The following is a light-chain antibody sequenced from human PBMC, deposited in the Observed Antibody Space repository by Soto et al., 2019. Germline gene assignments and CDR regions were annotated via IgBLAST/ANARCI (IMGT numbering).Light chain of an antibody. V-gene: IGLV2-8*01. CDR2: EGS. Sequence: QSALTQPPSTSGSPGQSVTISCTGTSSDVGGYNYVSWYQQHPGKAPKHMIYEGSKRPSGVPYRFSGSKSGNTASLTVSGLQAEDEADYYCSSYAGSNNFVVFGGGSKLTV. CDR1: SSDVGGYNY. J-gene: IGLJ2*01. CDR3: SSYAGSNNFVV.